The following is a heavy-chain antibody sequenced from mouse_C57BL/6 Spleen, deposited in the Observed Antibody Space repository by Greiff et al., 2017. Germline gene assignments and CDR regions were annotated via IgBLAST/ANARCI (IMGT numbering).Heavy chain of an antibody. CDR3: AGYGNYAGFAY. CDR1: GFTFSSCA. D-gene: IGHD2-1*01. CDR2: IRDGGSYT. V-gene: IGHV5-4*03. J-gene: IGHJ3*01. Sequence: EVKLVESGGGFVKPGGSLKLSCAASGFTFSSCAMSWVRRTPAKRLAWVATIRDGGSYTYYPDNVKGRFTISRDNAKNNLYLQMSHLESEDTAMYYCAGYGNYAGFAYWGQGTLVTVSA.